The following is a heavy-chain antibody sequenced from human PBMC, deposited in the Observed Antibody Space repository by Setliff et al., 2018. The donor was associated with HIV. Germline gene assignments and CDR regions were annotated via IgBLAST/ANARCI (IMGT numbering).Heavy chain of an antibody. CDR2: ISGSGGST. CDR3: ARDRRGMDV. V-gene: IGHV3-23*01. Sequence: GGSLRLSCAASGFTFSSYAMSWVRQAPGKGLEWVSGISGSGGSTYYADSVKGRFTVSRDNSKNTLYLRMNSLRAEDTAVYYCARDRRGMDVWGQGTTVTVSS. CDR1: GFTFSSYA. J-gene: IGHJ6*02.